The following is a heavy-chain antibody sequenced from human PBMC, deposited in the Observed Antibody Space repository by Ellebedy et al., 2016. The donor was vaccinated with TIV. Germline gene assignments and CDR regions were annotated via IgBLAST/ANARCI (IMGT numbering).Heavy chain of an antibody. CDR1: GGSISSYY. V-gene: IGHV4-4*07. CDR3: ARMRGYYFDY. CDR2: IYTSGST. D-gene: IGHD1-26*01. J-gene: IGHJ4*02. Sequence: MPSETLSLTCTVSGGSISSYYWSWIRQPAGKGLAWIGRIYTSGSTNYNPSLKSRITMSVDTSKALFSLKLSSVTAADTAVYYCARMRGYYFDYWGQGTLVTVSS.